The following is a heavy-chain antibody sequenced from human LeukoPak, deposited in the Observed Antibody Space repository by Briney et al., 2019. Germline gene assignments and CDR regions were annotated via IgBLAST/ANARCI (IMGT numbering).Heavy chain of an antibody. D-gene: IGHD6-13*01. J-gene: IGHJ6*03. V-gene: IGHV4-39*01. CDR2: IYYSGST. Sequence: SETLSLTCTVSGGSISSRSYYWGWIRQPPGKGLEWIGNIYYSGSTYYNPSLQSRVTISVDTSKNQFSLKLSSVTAADTAAYYCARISSSWRINYYYYMDVWGTGTTVTISS. CDR3: ARISSSWRINYYYYMDV. CDR1: GGSISSRSYY.